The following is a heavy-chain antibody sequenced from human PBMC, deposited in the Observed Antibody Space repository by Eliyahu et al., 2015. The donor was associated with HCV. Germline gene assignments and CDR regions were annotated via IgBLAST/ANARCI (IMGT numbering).Heavy chain of an antibody. CDR1: GGTFSSYA. CDR3: ARTIGAIAALPGGFDP. CDR2: IIPIFGTA. V-gene: IGHV1-69*01. Sequence: EVKKPGSSVKVSCKASGGTFSSYAISWVRQAPGQGLEWMGGIIPIFGTANYAQKFQGRVTITADESTSTAYMELSSLRSEDTAVYYCARTIGAIAALPGGFDPWGQGTLVTVSS. D-gene: IGHD6-6*01. J-gene: IGHJ5*02.